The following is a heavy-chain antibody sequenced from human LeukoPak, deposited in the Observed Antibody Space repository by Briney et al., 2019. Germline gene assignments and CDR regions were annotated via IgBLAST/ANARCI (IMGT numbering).Heavy chain of an antibody. J-gene: IGHJ4*02. CDR2: IFGSGGSP. CDR3: AKDPISGQDIVVVTAIDY. D-gene: IGHD2-21*02. V-gene: IGHV3-23*01. Sequence: GGSLRLSCEASGFTFGSFAMYWVRQAPGKGLDWIAGIFGSGGSPHYADSVKGRFTISRDNSKNTLYLQMNSLRAEDTAVYYCAKDPISGQDIVVVTAIDYWGQGTLVTVSS. CDR1: GFTFGSFA.